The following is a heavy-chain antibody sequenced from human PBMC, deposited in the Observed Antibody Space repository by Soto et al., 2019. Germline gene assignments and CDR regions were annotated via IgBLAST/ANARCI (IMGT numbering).Heavy chain of an antibody. D-gene: IGHD6-13*01. Sequence: GGSLRLSCAASGFTFSSYAMSWVRQAPGKGLEWVSAISGSGGSTYYADSVKGRFTISRDNSKNALYLQMNSLRAEDTAVYYCAKGGIGIAAAGTFDYWGQGTLVTVSS. J-gene: IGHJ4*02. CDR1: GFTFSSYA. CDR3: AKGGIGIAAAGTFDY. CDR2: ISGSGGST. V-gene: IGHV3-23*01.